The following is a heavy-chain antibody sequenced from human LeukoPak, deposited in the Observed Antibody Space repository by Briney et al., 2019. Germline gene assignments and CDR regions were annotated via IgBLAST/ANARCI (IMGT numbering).Heavy chain of an antibody. V-gene: IGHV3-21*04. CDR2: ISSSSSYI. J-gene: IGHJ3*02. D-gene: IGHD4-23*01. CDR1: GFTFSSYS. Sequence: PGGSLRLSCAASGFTFSSYSMNWVRQAPGEGLEWVSSISSSSSYIYYADSVKGRFTISRDNAKNSLYLQMNSLRDDDTALYYCTKRYGDNALGAFNIWGQGTTVTVSS. CDR3: TKRYGDNALGAFNI.